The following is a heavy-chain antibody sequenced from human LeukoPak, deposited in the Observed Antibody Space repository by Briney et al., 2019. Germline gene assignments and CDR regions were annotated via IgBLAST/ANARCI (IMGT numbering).Heavy chain of an antibody. J-gene: IGHJ2*01. CDR2: ISGSDGST. Sequence: GGSLRLSCAASGFTFSSYAMSWVRQAPGKGLEWVSAISGSDGSTYYADSVKGRFTISRDNSKNTLYLQMNSLRAEDTAVYYCAKDWSSGWYDWYFDLWGRGTLVTVSS. CDR3: AKDWSSGWYDWYFDL. D-gene: IGHD6-19*01. V-gene: IGHV3-23*01. CDR1: GFTFSSYA.